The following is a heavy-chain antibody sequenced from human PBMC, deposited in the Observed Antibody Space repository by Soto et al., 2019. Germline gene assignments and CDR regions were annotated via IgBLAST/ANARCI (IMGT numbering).Heavy chain of an antibody. Sequence: GGSLRLSCAASGFSVSTNYMTWVRQAPGKGLEWVSVIYSGGSTYYTDSVKGRFTISRDNSKNTLYLQMNSLRADDTAVYYCARGSGSLYYFGYWGQGTLVTVSS. CDR2: IYSGGST. D-gene: IGHD1-26*01. J-gene: IGHJ4*02. V-gene: IGHV3-53*01. CDR3: ARGSGSLYYFGY. CDR1: GFSVSTNY.